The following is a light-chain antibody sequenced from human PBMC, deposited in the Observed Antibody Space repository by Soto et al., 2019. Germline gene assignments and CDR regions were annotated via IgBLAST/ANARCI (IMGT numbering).Light chain of an antibody. CDR2: MIS. Sequence: DFVMTQTPLSSPVTLGQPASISCRSSQSLVHSDGNTYLSWLHQRPGQPPRLLIYMISIRFSGVSDRFRGSGAGTDFTLKISSVEAEDVGVDYCMQATLPYTFGQGTKLEIK. CDR3: MQATLPYT. J-gene: IGKJ2*01. CDR1: QSLVHSDGNTY. V-gene: IGKV2-24*01.